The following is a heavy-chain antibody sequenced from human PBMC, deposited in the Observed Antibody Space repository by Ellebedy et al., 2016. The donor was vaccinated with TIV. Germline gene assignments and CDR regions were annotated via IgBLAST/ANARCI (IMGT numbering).Heavy chain of an antibody. Sequence: PGGSLRLSCAASGFIFSTNGMHWVRQAPGKGLEWVSGIHWNGGYIGYADSVKGRFTTSRDNAKNSLYLQMNSLRAEDTAVYYCARRVAGKASFDYWGQGTLVTVSS. V-gene: IGHV3-20*04. CDR1: GFIFSTNG. CDR2: IHWNGGYI. D-gene: IGHD6-19*01. CDR3: ARRVAGKASFDY. J-gene: IGHJ4*02.